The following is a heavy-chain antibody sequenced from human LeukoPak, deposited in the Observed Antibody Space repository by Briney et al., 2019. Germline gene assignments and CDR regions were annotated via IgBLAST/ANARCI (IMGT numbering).Heavy chain of an antibody. Sequence: PGGSLRLSCAASGFTFSDHDMDWVRQAPGKGLEWVGRIKSKTDGGTTDYAAPVKGRFTISRDDSKNTLYLQMNSLKTEDTAVYYCTTGRIAENAFDIWGQGTMVTVSS. CDR1: GFTFSDHD. D-gene: IGHD6-13*01. J-gene: IGHJ3*02. CDR3: TTGRIAENAFDI. V-gene: IGHV3-15*01. CDR2: IKSKTDGGTT.